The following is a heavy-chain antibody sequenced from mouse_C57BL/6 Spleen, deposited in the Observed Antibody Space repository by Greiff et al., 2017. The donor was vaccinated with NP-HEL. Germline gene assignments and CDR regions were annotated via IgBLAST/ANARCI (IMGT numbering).Heavy chain of an antibody. J-gene: IGHJ3*01. D-gene: IGHD2-2*01. CDR1: GYAFSSSW. CDR3: ARGVNAWFAY. CDR2: IYPGDGDT. V-gene: IGHV1-82*01. Sequence: VQRVESGPELVKPGASVKISCKASGYAFSSSWMNWVKQRPGKGLEWIGRIYPGDGDTNYNGKFKGKATLTADKSSSTAYMQLSSLTSEDSAVYFCARGVNAWFAYWGQGTLVTVSA.